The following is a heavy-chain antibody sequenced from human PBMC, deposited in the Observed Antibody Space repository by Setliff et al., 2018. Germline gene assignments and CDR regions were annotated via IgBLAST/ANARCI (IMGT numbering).Heavy chain of an antibody. V-gene: IGHV1-2*02. CDR3: ASPSDSGDYFYYYYMDV. D-gene: IGHD3-22*01. Sequence: ASVKVSCKASGYTFNGYYMHWVRQAPGQGLEWMGWINPNSGGTNYAQQFQGRVTMTRDTPISTVYMELSRLRSDDTAIYYCASPSDSGDYFYYYYMDVWGKGTTDTVSS. CDR2: INPNSGGT. J-gene: IGHJ6*03. CDR1: GYTFNGYY.